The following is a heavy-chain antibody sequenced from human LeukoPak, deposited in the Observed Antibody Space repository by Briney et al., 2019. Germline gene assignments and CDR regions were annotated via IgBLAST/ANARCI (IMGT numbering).Heavy chain of an antibody. CDR1: GFFVSNNY. J-gene: IGHJ3*02. CDR3: ARDSSGYYHKNAFDI. Sequence: PGGSLRLSCAASGFFVSNNYMSWVRQAPGKGLEWVSVIYSGGDTYYADSVKGRFTISRDNSKNTLYLQMNSLRAEDTAVYYCARDSSGYYHKNAFDIWGQGTMVTVSS. CDR2: IYSGGDT. D-gene: IGHD3-22*01. V-gene: IGHV3-66*02.